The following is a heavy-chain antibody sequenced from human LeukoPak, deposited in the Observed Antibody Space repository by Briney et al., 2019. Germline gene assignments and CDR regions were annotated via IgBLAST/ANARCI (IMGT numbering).Heavy chain of an antibody. V-gene: IGHV1-69*01. CDR1: GGTFSSYV. J-gene: IGHJ4*02. D-gene: IGHD3-10*01. CDR2: IIPIFGTA. CDR3: ARASYYYGSGIGGLLYDY. Sequence: SVKVSCKASGGTFSSYVISWVRQAPGQGLEWMGGIIPIFGTANYAQKFQGRVTITADESMSTAYMELSSLRSEDTAVYYCARASYYYGSGIGGLLYDYWGQGTLVTVSS.